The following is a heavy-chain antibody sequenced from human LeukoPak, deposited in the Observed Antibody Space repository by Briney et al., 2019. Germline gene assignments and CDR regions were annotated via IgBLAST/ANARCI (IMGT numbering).Heavy chain of an antibody. J-gene: IGHJ3*02. CDR2: INPNSGGT. D-gene: IGHD2-15*01. CDR3: ARGGQDIVVEDAFDI. CDR1: GYTFTGYY. V-gene: IGHV1-2*02. Sequence: GVSVKVSCKASGYTFTGYYMHWVRQAPGQGLEWMGWINPNSGGTNYAQKFQGRVTMTRDTSISTAYMELSRPRSDDTAVYYCARGGQDIVVEDAFDIWGQGTMVTVSS.